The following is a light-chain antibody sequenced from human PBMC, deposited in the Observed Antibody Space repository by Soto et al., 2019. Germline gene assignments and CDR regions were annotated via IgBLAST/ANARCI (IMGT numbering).Light chain of an antibody. CDR1: QSISSY. Sequence: DLQMTQSPSSLSASVGDRVAITCRASQSISSYLNWYQQKPGKAPQVLIYAAFALQSGVPSRFSGSGSGTDFTLTISSLQPEDFATYFCQQSYARPYTFGQGTKLEIK. CDR2: AAF. V-gene: IGKV1-39*01. J-gene: IGKJ2*01. CDR3: QQSYARPYT.